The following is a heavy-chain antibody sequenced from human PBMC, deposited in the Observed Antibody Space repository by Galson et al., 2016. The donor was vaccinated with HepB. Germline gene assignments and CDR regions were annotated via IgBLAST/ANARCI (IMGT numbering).Heavy chain of an antibody. Sequence: SLRLSCAASGFTFSSYWMSRIRQAPGKGLERVANIKEDGSVKNYVDSVRGRFTISRDNAKNSLYLQMNSLRAEDTAVYYCARDMYTTARDYWGQGTLVTVSS. D-gene: IGHD2/OR15-2a*01. J-gene: IGHJ4*02. CDR3: ARDMYTTARDY. CDR1: GFTFSSYW. CDR2: IKEDGSVK. V-gene: IGHV3-7*01.